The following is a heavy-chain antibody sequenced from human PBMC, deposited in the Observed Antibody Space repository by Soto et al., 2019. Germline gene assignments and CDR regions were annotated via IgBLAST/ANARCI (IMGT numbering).Heavy chain of an antibody. J-gene: IGHJ6*02. CDR3: ARWGWFGELIYYGMDV. D-gene: IGHD3-10*01. Sequence: SVTLSLTCTVSGGAISSYYWSWIRQPPGKGLEWIGYIYYSGSTNYNPSLKSRVTISVDTSKNQFSLKLSSVTAADTAVYYCARWGWFGELIYYGMDVWGQGTTVT. CDR2: IYYSGST. V-gene: IGHV4-59*08. CDR1: GGAISSYY.